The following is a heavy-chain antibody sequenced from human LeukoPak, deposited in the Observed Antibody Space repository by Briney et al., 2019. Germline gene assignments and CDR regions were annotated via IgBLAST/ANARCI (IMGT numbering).Heavy chain of an antibody. CDR2: IYTSGST. Sequence: TSGTLSLTCTVSGGSISSYYWSWIRQPAGKGLEWIGRIYTSGSTNYNPSLKSRVTMSVDTSKNQFSLKLSSVTAADTAVYYCARALPIVVVVAANNWFDPWGQGTLVTVSS. CDR3: ARALPIVVVVAANNWFDP. J-gene: IGHJ5*02. CDR1: GGSISSYY. V-gene: IGHV4-4*07. D-gene: IGHD2-15*01.